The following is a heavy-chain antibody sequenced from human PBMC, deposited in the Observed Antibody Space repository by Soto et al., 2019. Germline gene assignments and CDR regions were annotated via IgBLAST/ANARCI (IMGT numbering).Heavy chain of an antibody. CDR1: GFTFSSYA. CDR2: ISGSGGST. Sequence: GGSLRLSCAASGFTFSSYAMSWVRQAPGKGLEWVSAISGSGGSTDYADSVKGRVTISRDTSKNKLYLQMNSLRAEDTAVYYCAKDGIAVAGTYYFDYWGQGTLVTVSS. D-gene: IGHD6-19*01. V-gene: IGHV3-23*01. CDR3: AKDGIAVAGTYYFDY. J-gene: IGHJ4*02.